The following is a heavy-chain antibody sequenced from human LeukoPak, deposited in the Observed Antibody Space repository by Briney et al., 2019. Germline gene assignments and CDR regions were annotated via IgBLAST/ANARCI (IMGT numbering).Heavy chain of an antibody. J-gene: IGHJ4*02. CDR2: INPNSGGT. V-gene: IGHV1-2*02. Sequence: ASVKVSCKASGYMFTAPYIHWMRPAPGQGLEWMGWINPNSGGTRYAQTFQGRITVTRDTSTSTAYMELSGLRDDDTAVYYCARVGYCTKGVCMNYDYWGQGTLVTVSS. CDR3: ARVGYCTKGVCMNYDY. D-gene: IGHD2-8*01. CDR1: GYMFTAPY.